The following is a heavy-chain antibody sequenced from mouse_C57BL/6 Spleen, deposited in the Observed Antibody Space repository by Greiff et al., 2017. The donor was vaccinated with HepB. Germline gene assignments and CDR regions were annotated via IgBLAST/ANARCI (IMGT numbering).Heavy chain of an antibody. D-gene: IGHD3-2*02. CDR1: GYTFTSYW. J-gene: IGHJ2*01. CDR3: ARPSAQAHYFDY. CDR2: IDPSDSYT. V-gene: IGHV1-69*01. Sequence: VQLQQSGAELVMPGASVKLSCKASGYTFTSYWMHWVKQRPGQGLEWIGEIDPSDSYTNYNQKFKGKSTLTVDKSSSTAYMQLSSLTSEDSAVYYCARPSAQAHYFDYWGQGTTLTVSS.